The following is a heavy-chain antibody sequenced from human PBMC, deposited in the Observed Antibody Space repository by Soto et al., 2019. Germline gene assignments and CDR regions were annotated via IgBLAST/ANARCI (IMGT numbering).Heavy chain of an antibody. V-gene: IGHV5-51*01. CDR2: IYPGDSDT. D-gene: IGHD1-26*01. CDR1: GYSFTSYW. CDR3: ARHRGSGSYYVLYDY. Sequence: PGESLKISCKGSGYSFTSYWIGWVRQMPGKGLEWMGIIYPGDSDTRYSPSFQGQVTISADKSISTAYLQWSSLKASDTAMYYCARHRGSGSYYVLYDYWGQGTLVTVPS. J-gene: IGHJ4*02.